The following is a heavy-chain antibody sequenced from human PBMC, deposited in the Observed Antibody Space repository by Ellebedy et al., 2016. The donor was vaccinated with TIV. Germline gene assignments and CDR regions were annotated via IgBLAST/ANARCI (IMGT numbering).Heavy chain of an antibody. Sequence: ASVKVSCXASGYTFTGHYMHWVRQAPRQGPEWVGCINPNSGVTAYPPKFQGRVTVTRDTSVSIVSMDLSSLRSDDTALYYCAREMLGDNKSFDYWGQGTLVTVSS. CDR1: GYTFTGHY. J-gene: IGHJ4*02. CDR2: INPNSGVT. CDR3: AREMLGDNKSFDY. D-gene: IGHD1-26*01. V-gene: IGHV1-2*02.